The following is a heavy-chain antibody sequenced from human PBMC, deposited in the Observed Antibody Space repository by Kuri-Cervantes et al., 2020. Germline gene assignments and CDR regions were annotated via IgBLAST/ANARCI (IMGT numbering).Heavy chain of an antibody. J-gene: IGHJ4*02. V-gene: IGHV3-7*01. D-gene: IGHD6-13*01. Sequence: ETLSLTCAASGFTFSSYWMSWVRQAPGKGLEWVANIKQDGSEKYYVDSVKGRFTISRVNAKNSLYLQMNSLRVEDTAVYYCAREDGSLFDCWGQGTLVTVSS. CDR1: GFTFSSYW. CDR3: AREDGSLFDC. CDR2: IKQDGSEK.